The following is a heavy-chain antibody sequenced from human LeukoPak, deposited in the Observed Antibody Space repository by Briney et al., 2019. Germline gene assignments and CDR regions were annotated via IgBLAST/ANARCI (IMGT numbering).Heavy chain of an antibody. V-gene: IGHV3-53*01. CDR2: IYSGGST. D-gene: IGHD2-15*01. CDR3: ARLYCSGGSCYLDY. J-gene: IGHJ4*02. Sequence: GGSLRLSCAAPGFTVSSNYMSWVRQAPGKGLEWVSVIYSGGSTYYADFVKGRFTISRDNSKNTLYLQMNSLRAEDTAVYYCARLYCSGGSCYLDYWGQGTLVTVSS. CDR1: GFTVSSNY.